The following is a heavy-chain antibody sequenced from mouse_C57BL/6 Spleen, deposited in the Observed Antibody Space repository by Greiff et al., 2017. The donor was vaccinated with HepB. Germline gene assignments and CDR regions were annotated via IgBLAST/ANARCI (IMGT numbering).Heavy chain of an antibody. CDR1: GFTFSSYA. Sequence: EVKLMESGGGLVKPGGSLKLSCAASGFTFSSYAMSWVRQTPEKRLEWVATISDGGSYTYYPDNVKGRFTISRDNAKNNLYLQMSHLKSEDTAMYYCARDRRDYDDYYAMDYWGQGTSVTVSS. J-gene: IGHJ4*01. CDR2: ISDGGSYT. V-gene: IGHV5-4*01. D-gene: IGHD2-4*01. CDR3: ARDRRDYDDYYAMDY.